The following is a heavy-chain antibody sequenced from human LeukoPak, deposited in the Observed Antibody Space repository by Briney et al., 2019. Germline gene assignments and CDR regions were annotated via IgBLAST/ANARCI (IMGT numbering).Heavy chain of an antibody. D-gene: IGHD3-9*01. CDR3: ARKHYDIFDN. CDR1: GGSISSYY. J-gene: IGHJ4*02. Sequence: SETLSLTCTVSGGSISSYYWSWIRQPPGKGLEWIGYIYYSGSTNYNPSLKSRVTISVGTSKNQFSLKLSSVTAADTAVYYCARKHYDIFDNWGQGTLVTVSS. CDR2: IYYSGST. V-gene: IGHV4-59*01.